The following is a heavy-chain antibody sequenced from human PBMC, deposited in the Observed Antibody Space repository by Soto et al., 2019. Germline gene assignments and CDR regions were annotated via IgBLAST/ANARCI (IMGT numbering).Heavy chain of an antibody. CDR2: IYYSGST. D-gene: IGHD1-20*01. V-gene: IGHV4-31*03. J-gene: IGHJ5*02. CDR1: GGSISSGGYY. CDR3: ARVGGITGTTSVGT. Sequence: QVQLQESGPGLVKPSQTLSLPCTVSGGSISSGGYYWSWIRQHPGKGLEWIGYIYYSGSTYYNPSLKSRVTISVDTSKNQFSLKLSSVIAADTAVYYCARVGGITGTTSVGTWGQGTLDTVSS.